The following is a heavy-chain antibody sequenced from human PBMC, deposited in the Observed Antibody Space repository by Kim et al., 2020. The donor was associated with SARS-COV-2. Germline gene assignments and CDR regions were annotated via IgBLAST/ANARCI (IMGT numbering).Heavy chain of an antibody. V-gene: IGHV1-2*04. CDR2: INPNSGGT. Sequence: ASVKVSCKASGYTFTGYYMHWVRQAPGQGLEWMGWINPNSGGTYYAQKFQGWVTMTRDRSISTAYMELSRLRSDDTAVYYCARGDPPNYYDSSGYDYWGQGPLVTVSS. CDR1: GYTFTGYY. J-gene: IGHJ4*02. D-gene: IGHD3-22*01. CDR3: ARGDPPNYYDSSGYDY.